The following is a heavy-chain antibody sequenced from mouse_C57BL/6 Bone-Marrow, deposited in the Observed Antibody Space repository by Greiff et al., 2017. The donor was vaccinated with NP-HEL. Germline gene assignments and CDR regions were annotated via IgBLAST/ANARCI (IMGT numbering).Heavy chain of an antibody. D-gene: IGHD3-2*02. CDR2: IYPGSGST. J-gene: IGHJ3*01. CDR1: GYTFTSYW. CDR3: ARLDSSGHGGFAY. V-gene: IGHV1-55*01. Sequence: QVQLQQPGAELVKPGASVKMSCKASGYTFTSYWITWVKQRPGQGLEWIGDIYPGSGSTNYNEKFKSKATLTVDTSSSTAYMQLSSLTSEDSAVYYCARLDSSGHGGFAYWGQGTLVTVSA.